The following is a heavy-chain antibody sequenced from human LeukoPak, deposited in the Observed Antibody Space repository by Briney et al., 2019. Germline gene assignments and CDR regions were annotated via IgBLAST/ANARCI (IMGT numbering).Heavy chain of an antibody. J-gene: IGHJ6*02. CDR2: IYHSGST. D-gene: IGHD5-18*01. V-gene: IGHV4-4*02. CDR1: GGSISSSNW. CDR3: ASCGYSGDDYYYGMDV. Sequence: SETLSLTCAVSGGSISSSNWWSWVRQPPGKGLEWIGEIYHSGSTNYNPSIKSRVTISVDKSKNQFSLKMSSVTAADTAVYYCASCGYSGDDYYYGMDVWGQGTAVTVSS.